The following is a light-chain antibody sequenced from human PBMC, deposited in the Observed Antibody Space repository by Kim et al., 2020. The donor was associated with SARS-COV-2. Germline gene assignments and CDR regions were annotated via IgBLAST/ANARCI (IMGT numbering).Light chain of an antibody. V-gene: IGLV3-21*04. CDR3: QVWVTSNDHVV. Sequence: SYELTQPPSVSVAPGKTARITCGGNNIGSKSVHWYQQKPGQAPVLVIYYDSDRPSGLPERFSGSNSGNTATLTISRVEAGDKADYYSQVWVTSNDHVVFGGGTQLTVL. J-gene: IGLJ2*01. CDR1: NIGSKS. CDR2: YDS.